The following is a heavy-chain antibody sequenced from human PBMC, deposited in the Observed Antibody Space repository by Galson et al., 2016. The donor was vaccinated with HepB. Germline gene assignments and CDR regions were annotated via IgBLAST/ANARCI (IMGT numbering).Heavy chain of an antibody. J-gene: IGHJ3*02. D-gene: IGHD1-1*01. Sequence: PALVKPTQTLTLTCTFSGFSLSTSGMSVSWIRQPPGKALEWLALITWDDDIYYSPSLKTRLTVSKDSSKNQVVLTMANKNPVDTATYYCARIHLTTGRLDAFDIWGQGTLVTVSS. CDR3: ARIHLTTGRLDAFDI. CDR1: GFSLSTSGMS. CDR2: ITWDDDI. V-gene: IGHV2-70*01.